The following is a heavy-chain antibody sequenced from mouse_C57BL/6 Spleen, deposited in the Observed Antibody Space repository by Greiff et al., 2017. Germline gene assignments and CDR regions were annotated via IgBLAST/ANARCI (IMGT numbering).Heavy chain of an antibody. Sequence: EVKLVESGEGLVKPGGSLKFSCAASGFTFSSYAMSWVRQTPEKRLEWVAYISSGGDYISYADTVKGRFTISRDNARNTLYLQRSSLKSEDTAMYYCTRGGNYWYFDVWGTGTTVTVSS. J-gene: IGHJ1*03. V-gene: IGHV5-9-1*02. CDR2: ISSGGDYI. CDR3: TRGGNYWYFDV. D-gene: IGHD1-1*02. CDR1: GFTFSSYA.